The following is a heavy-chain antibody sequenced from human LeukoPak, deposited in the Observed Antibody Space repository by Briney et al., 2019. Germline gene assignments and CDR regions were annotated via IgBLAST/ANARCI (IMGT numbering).Heavy chain of an antibody. CDR2: IYYSGST. Sequence: PSETLSLTCTVSGGSISSNNYYWGWIRQPPGKGLEWIGNIYYSGSTYYNPSLKSRVTISVDTSKNQFSLKLSSVTAADTAVYYCARYCSSGVCYNGNPFDFWGQGTLVTVSS. D-gene: IGHD2-8*01. J-gene: IGHJ4*02. V-gene: IGHV4-39*01. CDR1: GGSISSNNYY. CDR3: ARYCSSGVCYNGNPFDF.